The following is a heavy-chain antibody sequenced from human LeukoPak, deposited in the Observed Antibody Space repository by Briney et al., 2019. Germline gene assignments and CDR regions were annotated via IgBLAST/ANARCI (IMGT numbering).Heavy chain of an antibody. Sequence: GASVKVSCKASGYTFTSYGISWVRQAPGQGLEWMGWISAYNGNTNYAQKLQGRVTMTTDTSTSTAYMELRSLRSDDTAVYYCARVYDFWSGYYYPAAGCFDYWGQGTLVTVSS. D-gene: IGHD3-3*01. CDR3: ARVYDFWSGYYYPAAGCFDY. J-gene: IGHJ4*02. V-gene: IGHV1-18*01. CDR2: ISAYNGNT. CDR1: GYTFTSYG.